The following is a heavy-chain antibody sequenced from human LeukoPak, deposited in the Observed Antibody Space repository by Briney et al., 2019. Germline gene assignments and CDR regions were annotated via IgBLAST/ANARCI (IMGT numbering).Heavy chain of an antibody. D-gene: IGHD1-26*01. V-gene: IGHV3-23*01. CDR3: AKDSKIVGATFRSYHYMDV. CDR1: GFTFSSYA. J-gene: IGHJ6*03. Sequence: PGGSLRLSCAASGFTFSSYAMSWVRQAPGKGLEWVSAIRGSGDRTHYADSVKGRFTISRDNSKNTLYLQMNSLRAEDTAVYYCAKDSKIVGATFRSYHYMDVWGKGTAVTV. CDR2: IRGSGDRT.